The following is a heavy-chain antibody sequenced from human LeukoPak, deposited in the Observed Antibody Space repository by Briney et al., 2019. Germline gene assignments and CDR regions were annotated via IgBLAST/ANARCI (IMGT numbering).Heavy chain of an antibody. V-gene: IGHV4-59*01. D-gene: IGHD3-3*01. CDR1: GGSISSYY. J-gene: IGHJ2*01. CDR2: IYYSGST. CDR3: AREWSVLRFLEWSPRYFDL. Sequence: SETLSLTCTVSGGSISSYYWSWIRQPPGKGLEWIGYIYYSGSTNYNPSLKSRVTISVDTSKNQFSLKLSSVTAADTAVYYCAREWSVLRFLEWSPRYFDLWGRGTLVTVSS.